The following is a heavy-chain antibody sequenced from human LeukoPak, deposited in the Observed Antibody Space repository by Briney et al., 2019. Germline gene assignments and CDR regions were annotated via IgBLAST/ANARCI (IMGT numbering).Heavy chain of an antibody. J-gene: IGHJ4*02. CDR1: GYSISSGYY. CDR3: ARDLGTGVGDYGTFDY. V-gene: IGHV4-38-2*02. CDR2: IYHSGST. Sequence: SETLSLTCTVSGYSISSGYYWGWIRQPPGKGLEWIGSIYHSGSTYYNLSLKSRVTISVDTSKNQFSLKLSSVTAADTAVYYCARDLGTGVGDYGTFDYWGQGTLVTVSS. D-gene: IGHD4-17*01.